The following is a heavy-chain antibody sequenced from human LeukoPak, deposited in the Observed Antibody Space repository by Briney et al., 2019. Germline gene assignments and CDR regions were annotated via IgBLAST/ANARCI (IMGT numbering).Heavy chain of an antibody. CDR2: ISSSSSLI. D-gene: IGHD6-13*01. Sequence: GGSLRLSCAASGFTFSYYSMNWVRQAPGRGLEWVSCISSSSSLIFYSDSVRGRFTISRDNAKNLLYLHMNSLRVEDTAVYYCAKVDRGDYSSSPVPYYNYYMNVWGKGTTVTASS. J-gene: IGHJ6*03. CDR3: AKVDRGDYSSSPVPYYNYYMNV. CDR1: GFTFSYYS. V-gene: IGHV3-21*01.